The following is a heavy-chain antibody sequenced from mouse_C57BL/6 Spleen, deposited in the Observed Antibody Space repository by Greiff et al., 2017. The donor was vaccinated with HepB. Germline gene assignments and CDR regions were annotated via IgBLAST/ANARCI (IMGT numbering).Heavy chain of an antibody. CDR1: GYTFTDYN. J-gene: IGHJ4*01. Sequence: VHVKQSGPELVKPGASVKMSCKASGYTFTDYNMHWVKQSHGKSLEWIGYINPNNGGTSYNQKFKGKATLTVNKSSSTAYMELRSLTSEDSAVYYCARGGTRDAMDYWGQGTSVTVSS. V-gene: IGHV1-22*01. D-gene: IGHD2-14*01. CDR3: ARGGTRDAMDY. CDR2: INPNNGGT.